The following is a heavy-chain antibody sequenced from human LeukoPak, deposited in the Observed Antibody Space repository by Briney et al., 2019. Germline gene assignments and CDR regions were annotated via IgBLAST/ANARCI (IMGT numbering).Heavy chain of an antibody. CDR1: GFTVSSNY. D-gene: IGHD3-3*01. CDR3: ARDRFDGGMDV. V-gene: IGHV3-66*01. Sequence: GGSLRLSCAASGFTVSSNYMSWVRQAPGKGLEWVSVIYSGGSTYYADSVKGRFTISRDNSKNALYLQMNSLRAEDTAVYYCARDRFDGGMDVWGQGTTVTVSS. CDR2: IYSGGST. J-gene: IGHJ6*02.